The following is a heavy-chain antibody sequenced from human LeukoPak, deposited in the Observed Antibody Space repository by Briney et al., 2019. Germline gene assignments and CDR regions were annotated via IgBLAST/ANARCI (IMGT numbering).Heavy chain of an antibody. CDR3: ARVTERYDFWSGYYRPLHYFDY. Sequence: ASVKVSCKASGYTFTSYGISWVRQAPGQGLEWMGWISAYNGNTNYAQKLQGGVTMTTDTSTSTAYMELRSLRSDDTAVYYCARVTERYDFWSGYYRPLHYFDYWGQGTLVTVSS. V-gene: IGHV1-18*01. J-gene: IGHJ4*02. CDR2: ISAYNGNT. D-gene: IGHD3-3*01. CDR1: GYTFTSYG.